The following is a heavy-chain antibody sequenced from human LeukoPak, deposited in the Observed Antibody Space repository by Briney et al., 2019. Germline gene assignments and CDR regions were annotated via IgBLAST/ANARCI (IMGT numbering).Heavy chain of an antibody. CDR1: GYTFTSYG. CDR2: ISACNGNT. D-gene: IGHD2-2*01. V-gene: IGHV1-18*04. CDR3: ARAGAGGTVVVPAALLVDY. Sequence: ASVKVSCKASGYTFTSYGISWVRQAPGQGLEWMGWISACNGNTNYAQKLQGRVTMTTDTSTSTAYMELRSLRSDDTAVYYCARAGAGGTVVVPAALLVDYWGQGTLVTVSS. J-gene: IGHJ4*02.